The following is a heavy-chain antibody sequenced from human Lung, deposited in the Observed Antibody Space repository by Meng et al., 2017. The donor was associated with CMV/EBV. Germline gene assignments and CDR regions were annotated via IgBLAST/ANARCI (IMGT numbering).Heavy chain of an antibody. D-gene: IGHD2-15*01. CDR1: GGSISSGDYY. V-gene: IGHV4-30-4*01. CDR2: IYYTGST. J-gene: IGHJ4*02. Sequence: GQLQEPVPGRVKPSQTLSLTCTVSGGSISSGDYYWSWIRQPPGKGLEWIGYIYYTGSTYYNPSLKSRVIISVDTSKNQFSLKLNSVTAADTAVYYCARVGGCSGGGCYHRLFDYWGQGTLVTVSS. CDR3: ARVGGCSGGGCYHRLFDY.